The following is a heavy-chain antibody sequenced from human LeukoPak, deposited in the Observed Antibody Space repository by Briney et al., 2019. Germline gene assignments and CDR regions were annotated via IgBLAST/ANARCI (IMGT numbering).Heavy chain of an antibody. CDR2: IYYSGST. V-gene: IGHV4-39*01. CDR1: GGSFSGYY. Sequence: SETLSLTCAVYGGSFSGYYWGWIRQPPGKGLEWIGSIYYSGSTYYNPSLKSRVTISVDTSKNQFSLKLSSVTAADTAVYYCARHDDSLESPQPFDIWGQGTMVTVSS. CDR3: ARHDDSLESPQPFDI. J-gene: IGHJ3*02. D-gene: IGHD3-22*01.